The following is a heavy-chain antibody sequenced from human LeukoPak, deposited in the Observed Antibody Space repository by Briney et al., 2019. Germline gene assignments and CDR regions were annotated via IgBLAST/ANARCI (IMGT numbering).Heavy chain of an antibody. CDR1: GYIFANYW. V-gene: IGHV5-51*01. Sequence: GESLKISCKGSGYIFANYWIGWVRQMPGKGLEWMGIIYPGDSDTRYSPSFQGQVTISADRAISTAYLQWSSLKASDTAMYYCERQPWPERAFDIWGQGTMVTVSS. J-gene: IGHJ3*02. CDR2: IYPGDSDT. CDR3: ERQPWPERAFDI.